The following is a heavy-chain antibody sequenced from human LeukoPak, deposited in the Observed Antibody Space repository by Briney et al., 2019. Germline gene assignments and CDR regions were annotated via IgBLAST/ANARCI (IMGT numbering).Heavy chain of an antibody. CDR2: ISGSGDST. CDR1: GFTFSSYA. V-gene: IGHV3-23*01. Sequence: GGSLRLSCAASGFTFSSYAVSWVRQAPGKGLEWVSVISGSGDSTYYADSVKGRFTISRDNSKNTLYLQMNSLRAEDTAVYYCARGTYSSRFDYWGQGTLVTVSS. D-gene: IGHD3-22*01. J-gene: IGHJ4*02. CDR3: ARGTYSSRFDY.